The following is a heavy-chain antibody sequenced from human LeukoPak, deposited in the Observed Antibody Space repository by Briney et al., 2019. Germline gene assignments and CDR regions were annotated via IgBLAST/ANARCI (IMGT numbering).Heavy chain of an antibody. CDR1: GYTFTSYS. J-gene: IGHJ4*02. CDR3: ARGLGGSGSYFLTFDY. V-gene: IGHV1-18*01. D-gene: IGHD1-26*01. Sequence: ASVKVSFKASGYTFTSYSINWVRQAPGQGLEWMGWISAYNGNTKYAQKLQGRVTMTTDTSTSTAYMELRSLRSDDTAGYYCARGLGGSGSYFLTFDYWGQGTLVTVSS. CDR2: ISAYNGNT.